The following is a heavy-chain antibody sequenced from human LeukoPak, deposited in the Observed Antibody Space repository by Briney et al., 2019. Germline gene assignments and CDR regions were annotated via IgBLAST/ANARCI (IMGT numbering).Heavy chain of an antibody. D-gene: IGHD3-22*01. Sequence: PSETLSLTCPVSGGSISSNYWSWIRQPAGKGLEYIGRIYSSGNTNYNPSLKSRVTMSVDTSKNQFSLLLHSVTAADTAVYYCARVWLSSGSYWYFDFWGRGTLVIVSS. V-gene: IGHV4-4*07. CDR1: GGSISSNY. CDR3: ARVWLSSGSYWYFDF. CDR2: IYSSGNT. J-gene: IGHJ2*01.